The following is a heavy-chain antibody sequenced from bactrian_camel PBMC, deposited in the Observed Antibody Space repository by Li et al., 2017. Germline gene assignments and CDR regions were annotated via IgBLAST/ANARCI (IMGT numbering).Heavy chain of an antibody. D-gene: IGHD1*01. Sequence: HVQLVESGGGSVQAGGSLRLSCGYTYNEGDMAWFRQAPGKEREGVAAIHTRQGNQYYVDSVKGQFTISQDNTKNMLFLQMDNLKPEDTAVYYCAADEKYGGSWRLGEWDYWGQGTQVTVS. V-gene: IGHV3S54*01. CDR3: AADEKYGGSWRLGEWDY. J-gene: IGHJ4*01. CDR2: IHTRQGNQ. CDR1: YTYNEGD.